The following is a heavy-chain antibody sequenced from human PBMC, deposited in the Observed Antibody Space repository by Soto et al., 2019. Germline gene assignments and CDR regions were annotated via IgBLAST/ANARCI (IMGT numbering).Heavy chain of an antibody. V-gene: IGHV3-23*01. CDR1: VFTFSAYA. D-gene: IGHD2-8*01. J-gene: IGHJ3*02. CDR2: ISGSGGST. CDR3: AKGEVLMGFAFDI. Sequence: GGSLILSCAASVFTFSAYAMSWVRQARGKVLEWGSAISGSGGSTYYAASVKGRFTISRDNSKNTLYLQMNSLRAEDTAVYYCAKGEVLMGFAFDIWGQGTMVTVSS.